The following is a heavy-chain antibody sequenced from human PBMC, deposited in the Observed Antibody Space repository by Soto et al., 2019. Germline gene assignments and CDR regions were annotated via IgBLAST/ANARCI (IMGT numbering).Heavy chain of an antibody. J-gene: IGHJ4*02. Sequence: QVQLVESGGGVVQPGRSLRLSCAASGSTFSSYGMHWVRQAPGKGLEWVAVISYDGSNKYYADSVKGRFTISRDNSKNTLDLQMNSLRAEDTAVYYCAKARSGWYHDYWGQGTLVTVSS. CDR3: AKARSGWYHDY. CDR2: ISYDGSNK. D-gene: IGHD6-19*01. CDR1: GSTFSSYG. V-gene: IGHV3-30*18.